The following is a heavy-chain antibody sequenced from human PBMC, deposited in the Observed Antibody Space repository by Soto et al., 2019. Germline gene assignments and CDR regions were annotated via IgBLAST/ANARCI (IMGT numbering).Heavy chain of an antibody. D-gene: IGHD6-6*01. CDR1: GFTFSSYG. CDR3: ARGDYIAAPSQRYYFDY. CDR2: IWYDGSNK. Sequence: PGGSLRLSCAASGFTFSSYGMHWVRQAPGKGLEWVAVIWYDGSNKYYADSVKGRFTISRDNSKNTLYLQMNSLRAEDTAVYYCARGDYIAAPSQRYYFDYWGQGTLVTVSS. J-gene: IGHJ4*02. V-gene: IGHV3-33*01.